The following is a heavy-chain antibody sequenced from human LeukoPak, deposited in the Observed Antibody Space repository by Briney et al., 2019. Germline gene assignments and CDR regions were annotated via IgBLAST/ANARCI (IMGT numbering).Heavy chain of an antibody. CDR3: ARLNSPGWFDP. J-gene: IGHJ5*02. CDR2: ITHSGST. V-gene: IGHV4-34*01. Sequence: SETLSLTCAVYGGSFRSYFWNWIRQPPGKGLEWIGEITHSGSTNYNPSLKSRVTLSLDTSKNQFALKLSSVTAADTAVYYCARLNSPGWFDPWGQGTLVTVSS. CDR1: GGSFRSYF.